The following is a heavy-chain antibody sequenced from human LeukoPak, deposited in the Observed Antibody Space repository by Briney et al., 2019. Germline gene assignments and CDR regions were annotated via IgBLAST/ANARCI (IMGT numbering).Heavy chain of an antibody. CDR3: ARDRPYGQYFDY. CDR1: GYTFTGHY. CDR2: INPNSGGT. Sequence: GASVKVSCKASGYTFTGHYMHWVRQAPGQGLEWMGRINPNSGGTNYAQKFQGRVTMTRDTSISTAYMELSRLRSDDTAVYYCARDRPYGQYFDYWGQGTLVTVSS. J-gene: IGHJ4*02. V-gene: IGHV1-2*06. D-gene: IGHD3-10*01.